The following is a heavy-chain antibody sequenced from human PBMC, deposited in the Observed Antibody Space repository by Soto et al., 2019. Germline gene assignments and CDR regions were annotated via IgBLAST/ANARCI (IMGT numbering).Heavy chain of an antibody. CDR2: IIPIFGTA. J-gene: IGHJ6*02. CDR3: ARSFITSPSRPDLYYYYGMDV. D-gene: IGHD6-6*01. CDR1: GGTFSSYA. Sequence: QVQLVQSGAEVKKPGSSVKVSCKASGGTFSSYAISWVRQAPGQGLEWMGGIIPIFGTANYAQKFQGRVTITADESTRTAYMELSSLSSQDTAVYYCARSFITSPSRPDLYYYYGMDVWGQGTTVTVSS. V-gene: IGHV1-69*01.